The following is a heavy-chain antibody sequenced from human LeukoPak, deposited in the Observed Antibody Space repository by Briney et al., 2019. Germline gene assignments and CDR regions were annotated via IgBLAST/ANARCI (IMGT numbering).Heavy chain of an antibody. Sequence: SETPSLTCTVSGGSISSYYWSWIRQPPGKGLEWIGYIYYSGSTNYNPSLKSRVTISVDTSKNQFSLKLSSVTAADTAVYYCASSYSGSYYVYYWGQGTLVTVSS. CDR2: IYYSGST. J-gene: IGHJ4*02. V-gene: IGHV4-59*08. CDR1: GGSISSYY. CDR3: ASSYSGSYYVYY. D-gene: IGHD1-26*01.